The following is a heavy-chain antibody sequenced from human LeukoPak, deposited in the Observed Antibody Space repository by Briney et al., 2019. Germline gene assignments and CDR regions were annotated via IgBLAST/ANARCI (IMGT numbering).Heavy chain of an antibody. CDR1: GFTFSHYW. Sequence: GGSLRLSCAASGFTFSHYWMHWVRQAPGKGLVWVSRINTDGSDTVYADSVKGRFTISRDNAKNSVYLQMNGLRAEDTAVYYCARAGAYSSSSPAGLWGQGTLVTVSS. J-gene: IGHJ4*02. CDR3: ARAGAYSSSSPAGL. CDR2: INTDGSDT. V-gene: IGHV3-74*01. D-gene: IGHD6-6*01.